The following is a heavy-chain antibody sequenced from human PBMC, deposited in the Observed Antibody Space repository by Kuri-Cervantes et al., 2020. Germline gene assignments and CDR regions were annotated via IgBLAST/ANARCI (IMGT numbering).Heavy chain of an antibody. CDR2: IYHSGST. D-gene: IGHD6-19*01. V-gene: IGHV4-30-2*01. J-gene: IGHJ5*02. CDR3: ARGIIAVAGMPLS. CDR1: GGSISSGGYY. Sequence: LRLSCTVSGGSISSGGYYWSWVRQPPGKGLEWIGYIYHSGSTYYNPSLKSRVTISVDRSKNQFSLKLSSVTAADTAVYYCARGIIAVAGMPLSWGQGTLVTVSS.